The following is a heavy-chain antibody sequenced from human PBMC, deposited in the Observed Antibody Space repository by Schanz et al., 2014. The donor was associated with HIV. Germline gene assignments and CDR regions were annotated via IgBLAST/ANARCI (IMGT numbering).Heavy chain of an antibody. J-gene: IGHJ6*02. CDR3: ARGSGPYYYYYGMDG. CDR2: IWYDGRNK. Sequence: QVQLVESGGGVVQPGRSLRLSCAASGFTFNDYGMHWVRQAPGKGLEWVVVIWYDGRNKYYADSVKGRFTISRDNSKNTLYLQMNSLRAEDTAVYYCARGSGPYYYYYGMDGWGQGTTVTVSS. V-gene: IGHV3-33*01. D-gene: IGHD2-15*01. CDR1: GFTFNDYG.